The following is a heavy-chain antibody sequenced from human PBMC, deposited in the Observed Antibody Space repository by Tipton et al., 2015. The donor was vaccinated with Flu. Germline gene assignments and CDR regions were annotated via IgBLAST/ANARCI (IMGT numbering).Heavy chain of an antibody. V-gene: IGHV4-59*08. D-gene: IGHD6-13*01. CDR2: IYYSGST. J-gene: IGHJ6*03. Sequence: TLSLTCTVSGGSISSYYWSWIRQPPGKGLEWIGYIYYSGSTNYNPSLKSRVTISVDTSKNQFSLKLSSVTAADTAVYYCARSIYYSSSWYAIYYYYMDVWGKGTTVTVSS. CDR3: ARSIYYSSSWYAIYYYYMDV. CDR1: GGSISSYY.